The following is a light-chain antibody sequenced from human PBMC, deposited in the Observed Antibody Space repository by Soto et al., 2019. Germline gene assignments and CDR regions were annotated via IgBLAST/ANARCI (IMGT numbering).Light chain of an antibody. V-gene: IGKV3-11*01. CDR3: QQRSSWPLT. CDR1: QSVSSN. J-gene: IGKJ4*02. CDR2: DAS. Sequence: ELVITQAPATLPVSPGRRASLSCRANQSVSSNLAWYQQKPGQTPRLLIYDASTRATDIPARFSGSGSGTDFTLTISSLEPEDFAVYFCQQRSSWPLTFGGGTKVDIK.